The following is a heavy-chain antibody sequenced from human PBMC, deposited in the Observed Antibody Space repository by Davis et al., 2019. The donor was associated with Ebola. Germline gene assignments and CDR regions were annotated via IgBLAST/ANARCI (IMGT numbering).Heavy chain of an antibody. D-gene: IGHD1-26*01. V-gene: IGHV4-59*11. J-gene: IGHJ4*02. CDR3: TRSGSYRLNFDF. CDR1: GGSISPHH. Sequence: MPSETLSLTCTVSGGSISPHHWSWIRQPPGKGLEWIGYIYYSGSTNYNPSLKSRVTISVDTSKNQFSLKLSSVTAADTAVYYCTRSGSYRLNFDFWGQGTLVTVSS. CDR2: IYYSGST.